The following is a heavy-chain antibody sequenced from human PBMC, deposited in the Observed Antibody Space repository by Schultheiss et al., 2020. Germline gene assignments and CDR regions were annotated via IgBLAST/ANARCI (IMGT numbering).Heavy chain of an antibody. Sequence: GGSLRLSCAASGFTFSSYAMSWVRQAPGKGLEWVAVISYDGSNKYYADSVKGRFTISRDNSKNTLYLQMNSLRAEDTAVYYCASEQQLEGDYYYYYGMDVWGQGTTVTVSS. V-gene: IGHV3-30*03. CDR1: GFTFSSYA. D-gene: IGHD6-13*01. CDR3: ASEQQLEGDYYYYYGMDV. J-gene: IGHJ6*02. CDR2: ISYDGSNK.